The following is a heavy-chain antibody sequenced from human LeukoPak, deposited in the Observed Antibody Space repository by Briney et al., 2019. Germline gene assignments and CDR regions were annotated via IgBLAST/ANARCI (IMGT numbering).Heavy chain of an antibody. Sequence: PGGSPRLSCAASGFSFSSYAMSWVRQAPGKGLEWVSYIRAGGDDTYYADSVRGRLTTSRDNSKNTLYLGMNSLRAEDTAIYYCVLDARLGESLRWGQGTLVTVSS. CDR2: IRAGGDDT. V-gene: IGHV3-23*01. D-gene: IGHD3-16*01. CDR1: GFSFSSYA. CDR3: VLDARLGESLR. J-gene: IGHJ4*02.